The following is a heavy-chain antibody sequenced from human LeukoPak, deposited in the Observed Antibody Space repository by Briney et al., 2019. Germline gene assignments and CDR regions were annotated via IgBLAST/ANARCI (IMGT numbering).Heavy chain of an antibody. D-gene: IGHD3-10*01. CDR2: ISYDGSNK. CDR1: GFTFTIYG. CDR3: AKTYGSGSCDY. J-gene: IGHJ4*02. V-gene: IGHV3-30*18. Sequence: PGGSLRLSCAASGFTFTIYGMHWVRQAPGKGLEWVAVISYDGSNKYYADSVKGRFTISRDNSKNTLYLQMNSLRAEDTAVYYCAKTYGSGSCDYWGQGTLVTVSS.